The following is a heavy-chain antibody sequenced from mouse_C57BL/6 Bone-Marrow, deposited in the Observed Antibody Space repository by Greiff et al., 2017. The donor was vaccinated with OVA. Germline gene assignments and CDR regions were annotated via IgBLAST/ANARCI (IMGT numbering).Heavy chain of an antibody. V-gene: IGHV1-59*01. J-gene: IGHJ4*01. CDR1: GYTFTSSW. CDR2: IDPSDSYT. CDR3: ASGFIVTTPHYYAMDY. D-gene: IGHD2-12*01. Sequence: QVQLQQPGAELVRPGTSVKLSCKASGYTFTSSWMHWVKQRPGQGLEWIGVIDPSDSYTNYNQKFKGKATLTVDTSSSTAYMQLSSLTSEDSAVYYCASGFIVTTPHYYAMDYWGQGTSVTVSS.